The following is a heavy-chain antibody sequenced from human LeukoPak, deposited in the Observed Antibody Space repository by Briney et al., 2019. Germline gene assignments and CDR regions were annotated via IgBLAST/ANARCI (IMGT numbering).Heavy chain of an antibody. V-gene: IGHV4-39*01. CDR3: ARQLIAGAKYNWFDT. CDR2: IYYSGST. J-gene: IGHJ5*02. CDR1: GGSISSSSYC. Sequence: SETLSLTCTVSGGSISSSSYCLGWIRQPPGKGLEWIGSIYYSGSTYYNPSLKSRVTISVDTSKNQFSLKLSSVTAADTAVYYCARQLIAGAKYNWFDTWGQGTLVTVSS. D-gene: IGHD1-26*01.